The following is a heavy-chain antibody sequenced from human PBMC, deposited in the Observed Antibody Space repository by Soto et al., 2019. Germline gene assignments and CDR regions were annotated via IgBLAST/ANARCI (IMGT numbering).Heavy chain of an antibody. V-gene: IGHV5-51*01. Sequence: GESLKISCKGSGYSFTSYWIGWVRQMPGKGLEWMGIIYPGDSDTRYSPSFQGQVTISADKSISTAYLQWSSLKASDTAMYYCARLSSSSWFRDDAFDIWGQGTMVTVSS. CDR1: GYSFTSYW. CDR2: IYPGDSDT. D-gene: IGHD6-13*01. CDR3: ARLSSSSWFRDDAFDI. J-gene: IGHJ3*02.